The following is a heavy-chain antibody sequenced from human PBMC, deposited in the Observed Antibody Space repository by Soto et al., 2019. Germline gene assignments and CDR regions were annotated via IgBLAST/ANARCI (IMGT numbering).Heavy chain of an antibody. Sequence: QIQVMQSGAEVKEPGASVKVSCMASGYSSSNYYTHWVRQAPGQGLEWMGIVNPNGASTNYAQRFQGRVTLTRDTSTNTDYMELSRLTSDDTAVYFCASVTTIWSNWGQGTLVTVFS. J-gene: IGHJ4*02. CDR1: GYSSSNYY. D-gene: IGHD2-21*02. CDR3: ASVTTIWSN. CDR2: VNPNGAST. V-gene: IGHV1-46*01.